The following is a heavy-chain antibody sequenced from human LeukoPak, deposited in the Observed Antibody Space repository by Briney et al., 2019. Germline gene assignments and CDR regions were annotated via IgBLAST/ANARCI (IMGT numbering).Heavy chain of an antibody. CDR3: ARSGATVDY. CDR2: IYYSGST. CDR1: GGSTSSGGYY. V-gene: IGHV4-31*03. Sequence: PSETLSLTCIVSGGSTSSGGYYWGWTRQHPGKGLEWNGYIYYSGSTYYNPSLKSRVNISVDTSKTQYSLKLSSVTAADTAVYYCARSGATVDYWGQGTLVTVSS. J-gene: IGHJ4*02. D-gene: IGHD1-26*01.